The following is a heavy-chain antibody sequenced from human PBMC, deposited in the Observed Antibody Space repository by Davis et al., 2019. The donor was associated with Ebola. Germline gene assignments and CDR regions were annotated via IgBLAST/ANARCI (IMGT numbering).Heavy chain of an antibody. D-gene: IGHD3-3*01. Sequence: SETLSLTCTVSGGSISSYYWSWIRQPPGKGLEWIGYTYYSGSTYYNPSLKSRVTISVDTSKNQFSLKLSSVTAADTAVYYCARGNSVLRFLEWSLAEWGQGTLVTVSS. CDR2: TYYSGST. CDR3: ARGNSVLRFLEWSLAE. CDR1: GGSISSYY. J-gene: IGHJ4*02. V-gene: IGHV4-30-4*01.